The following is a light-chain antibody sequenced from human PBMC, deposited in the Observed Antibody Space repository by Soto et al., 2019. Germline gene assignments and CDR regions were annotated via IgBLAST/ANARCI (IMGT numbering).Light chain of an antibody. CDR1: QSVFDF. J-gene: IGKJ4*01. CDR3: QQRSSWPLT. CDR2: VAS. Sequence: EIVLTQSPATLSLSPGERATLSCRASQSVFDFLDLLQQKPGQAPRLLIYVASKRAAGIPDRFSGSGSETHFTLTISSLEPEDFAVYYCQQRSSWPLTFGTGTKVEI. V-gene: IGKV3-11*01.